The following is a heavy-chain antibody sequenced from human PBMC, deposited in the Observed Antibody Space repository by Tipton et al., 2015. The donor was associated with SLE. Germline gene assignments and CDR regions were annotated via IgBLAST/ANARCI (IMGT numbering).Heavy chain of an antibody. CDR2: IYYSGST. D-gene: IGHD3-16*01. V-gene: IGHV4-59*11. Sequence: TLSLTCTVSGGSISSHYWSWIRQPPGKGLEWIGYIYYSGSTNYNPSLKSRVTISVDTSKNQFSLKLSSVTAADTAVYYCARGGADGAFDIWGQGTMVTVSS. J-gene: IGHJ3*02. CDR1: GGSISSHY. CDR3: ARGGADGAFDI.